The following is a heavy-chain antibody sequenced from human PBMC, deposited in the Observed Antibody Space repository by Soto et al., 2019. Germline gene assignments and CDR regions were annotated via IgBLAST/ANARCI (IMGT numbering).Heavy chain of an antibody. J-gene: IGHJ5*02. Sequence: PSETLSLTCTVPGGSISSSSYYWGWIRQPPGKGLEWIGSIYYSGSTYYNPSLKSRVTISVDTSKNQFSLKLSSVTAADTAVYYCARHSCSSTSCYNRARWFDPWGQGTLVTVSS. CDR3: ARHSCSSTSCYNRARWFDP. D-gene: IGHD2-2*02. CDR2: IYYSGST. V-gene: IGHV4-39*01. CDR1: GGSISSSSYY.